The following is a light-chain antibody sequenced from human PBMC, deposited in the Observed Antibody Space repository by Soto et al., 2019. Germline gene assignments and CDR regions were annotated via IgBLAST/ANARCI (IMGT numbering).Light chain of an antibody. CDR2: SNN. J-gene: IGLJ2*01. V-gene: IGLV1-44*01. Sequence: QSVLTQPPSASGTPGQRVTISCSGSSSNIGSNTVNCYQQLPGTAPKHLIYSNNQRPSGVPDRFSGSKSGTSASLAISGLQSEDEADYYCAAWDDSLNGVVFGGGTKLTVL. CDR1: SSNIGSNT. CDR3: AAWDDSLNGVV.